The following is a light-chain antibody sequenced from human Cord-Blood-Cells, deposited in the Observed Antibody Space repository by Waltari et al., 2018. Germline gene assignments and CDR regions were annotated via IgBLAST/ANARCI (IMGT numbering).Light chain of an antibody. Sequence: EIVMTQSPATLSVSPGERATLSCRASQSVSSNLAWYQQKPGQSPRHLIYGASTRATCMPARFSGSGSVTEFTLTISRLQSEDFAVYYCQQYNNLPWTFGQGTKVEIK. CDR2: GAS. V-gene: IGKV3-15*01. J-gene: IGKJ1*01. CDR3: QQYNNLPWT. CDR1: QSVSSN.